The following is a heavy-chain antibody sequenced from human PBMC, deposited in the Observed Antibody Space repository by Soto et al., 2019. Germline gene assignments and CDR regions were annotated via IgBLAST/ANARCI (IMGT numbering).Heavy chain of an antibody. CDR1: GGSFSGYY. Sequence: ETLSLTCAVYGGSFSGYYWSWIRQPPGKGLEWIGEINHSGSTNYNPSLKSRVTISVDTSKNQFSLKLSSVTAADTAVYYCARVGIVVVPAAIGVVSWFDPWGQGTLVTVSS. CDR2: INHSGST. V-gene: IGHV4-34*01. D-gene: IGHD2-2*01. J-gene: IGHJ5*02. CDR3: ARVGIVVVPAAIGVVSWFDP.